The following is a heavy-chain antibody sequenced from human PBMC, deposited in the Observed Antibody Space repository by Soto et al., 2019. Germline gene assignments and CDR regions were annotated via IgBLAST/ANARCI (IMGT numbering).Heavy chain of an antibody. Sequence: EVQLVESGGGLVQPGRSLRLSCAASGFTFDDYAMHWVRQAPGKGLEWVAGISWNSGRIGYADSVKGRFTISRDNAKNSLYLQMNSLRAEDTALYYCGKGGPRYSSGWPHGGCFDYWGQGTLVTVSS. J-gene: IGHJ4*02. V-gene: IGHV3-9*01. CDR1: GFTFDDYA. CDR2: ISWNSGRI. D-gene: IGHD6-19*01. CDR3: GKGGPRYSSGWPHGGCFDY.